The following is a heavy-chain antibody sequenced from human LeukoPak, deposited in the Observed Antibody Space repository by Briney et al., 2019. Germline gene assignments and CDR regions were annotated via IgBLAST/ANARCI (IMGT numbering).Heavy chain of an antibody. CDR1: GGSISSYF. Sequence: SETLSLTCTVSGGSISSYFWSWTRQPPGKGLEWIGYIYYSGSTNYNPSLKSRVTISVDTSKNQFSLKLSSVTAADTAVYYCARVPLNYYGSGSYYDWYFDLWGRGTLVTVSS. V-gene: IGHV4-59*01. CDR2: IYYSGST. CDR3: ARVPLNYYGSGSYYDWYFDL. J-gene: IGHJ2*01. D-gene: IGHD3-10*01.